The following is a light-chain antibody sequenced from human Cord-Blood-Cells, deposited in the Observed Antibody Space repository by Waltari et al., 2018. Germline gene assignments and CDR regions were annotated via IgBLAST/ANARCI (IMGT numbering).Light chain of an antibody. CDR3: SSYTSSSTWV. CDR1: SSDVGGCNY. V-gene: IGLV2-14*03. CDR2: DVS. J-gene: IGLJ3*02. Sequence: QSALKQPASVSGSPGQSITISCTGTSSDVGGCNYDSWYQQHPGKAPKLICYDVSKRPAGVSNRFSGSKSGTTASLTSSGLQAEDEADYYCSSYTSSSTWVFGGGTKLTVL.